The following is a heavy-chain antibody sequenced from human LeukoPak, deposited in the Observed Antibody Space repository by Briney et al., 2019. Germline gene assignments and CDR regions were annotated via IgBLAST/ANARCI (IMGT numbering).Heavy chain of an antibody. CDR2: IRYDGSNK. V-gene: IGHV3-30*02. D-gene: IGHD3-22*01. CDR1: GFTFSSYG. CDR3: AREREANYYDSSHDAFDI. Sequence: GGSLRLSCAASGFTFSSYGMHWVRQAPGKGLEWVAFIRYDGSNKYYADSVKGRFTISRDNSKNTLYLQMNSLRAEDTAVYYCAREREANYYDSSHDAFDIWGQGTMVTVSS. J-gene: IGHJ3*02.